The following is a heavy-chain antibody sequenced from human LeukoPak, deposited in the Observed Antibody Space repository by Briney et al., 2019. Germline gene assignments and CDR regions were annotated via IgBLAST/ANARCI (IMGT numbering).Heavy chain of an antibody. J-gene: IGHJ4*02. CDR2: ISWNSGSI. Sequence: PGGSLRLSCAASGFTFDDYAMHWVRQAPGKGLEWVSGISWNSGSIGYADSVKGRFTISRDNAKNSLYPQMNSLRAEDTALYYCAKDRYSSSWYPSEDFDYWGQGTLVTVSS. CDR1: GFTFDDYA. D-gene: IGHD6-13*01. V-gene: IGHV3-9*01. CDR3: AKDRYSSSWYPSEDFDY.